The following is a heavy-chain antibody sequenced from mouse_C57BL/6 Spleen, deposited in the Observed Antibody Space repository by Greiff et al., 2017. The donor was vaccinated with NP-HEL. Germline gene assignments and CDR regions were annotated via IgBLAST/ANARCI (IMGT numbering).Heavy chain of an antibody. CDR2: IDPETGGT. CDR1: GYTFTDYE. J-gene: IGHJ2*01. D-gene: IGHD2-4*01. V-gene: IGHV1-15*01. Sequence: QVHVKQSGAELVRPGASVTLSCKASGYTFTDYEMHWVKQTPVHGLEWIGAIDPETGGTAYNQKFKGKAILTADKSSSTAYMELRSLTSEDSAVYYCTREDWGGDYDGDWGQGTTLTVSS. CDR3: TREDWGGDYDGD.